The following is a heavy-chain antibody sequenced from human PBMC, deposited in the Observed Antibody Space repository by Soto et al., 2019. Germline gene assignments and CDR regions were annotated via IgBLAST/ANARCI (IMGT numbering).Heavy chain of an antibody. D-gene: IGHD5-18*01. J-gene: IGHJ6*02. V-gene: IGHV3-74*01. CDR1: GFAFSSYW. Sequence: PGGSLRLSCAASGFAFSSYWMHWVRQAPGKGLVWVSRINSDGSSTSYADSVKGRFTISRDNAKNTLYLQMNSLRAEDTAVYYCARGPPPMDTAMAPADYGMDVWGQGTTVTVSS. CDR2: INSDGSST. CDR3: ARGPPPMDTAMAPADYGMDV.